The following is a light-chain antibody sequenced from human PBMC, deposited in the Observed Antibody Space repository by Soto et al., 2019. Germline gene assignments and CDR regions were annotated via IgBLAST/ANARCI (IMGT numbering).Light chain of an antibody. V-gene: IGKV1-33*01. Sequence: DIQMTQSPSSLSASVGDRVTITCQASQDISNYLNWYQQKPRKAPKLLIYDASNLETGVPSRFSGSGSGTDFTFTISSLQPEDIATYYCQHHYPYSPETFGQGTKLEIK. CDR1: QDISNY. CDR2: DAS. J-gene: IGKJ2*01. CDR3: QHHYPYSPET.